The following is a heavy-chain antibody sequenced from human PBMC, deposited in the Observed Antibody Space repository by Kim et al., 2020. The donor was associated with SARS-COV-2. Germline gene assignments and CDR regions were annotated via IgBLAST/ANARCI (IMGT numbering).Heavy chain of an antibody. Sequence: ASVKVSCKASGYTFTSYGISWVRQAPGQGLEWMGWISAYNGNTNYAQKLQGRVTMTTDTSTSTAYMELRSLRSDDTAVYYCARDRDIVATIWSYYYYYGMDVWGQGTTVTVSS. CDR1: GYTFTSYG. J-gene: IGHJ6*02. CDR2: ISAYNGNT. V-gene: IGHV1-18*01. CDR3: ARDRDIVATIWSYYYYYGMDV. D-gene: IGHD5-12*01.